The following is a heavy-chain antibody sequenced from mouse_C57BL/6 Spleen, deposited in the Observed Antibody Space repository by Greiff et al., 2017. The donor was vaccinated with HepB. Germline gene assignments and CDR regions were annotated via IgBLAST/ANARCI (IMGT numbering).Heavy chain of an antibody. Sequence: EVQLVESGGGLVKPGGSLKLSCAASGFTFSDYGMHWVRQAPEKGLEWVAYISSGSSTIYYADTVKGRFTISRDNAKNTLFLQMTSLRSEDTAMYYCARQGIYYDYDAAWFAYWGQGTLVTVSA. CDR1: GFTFSDYG. D-gene: IGHD2-4*01. J-gene: IGHJ3*01. CDR3: ARQGIYYDYDAAWFAY. V-gene: IGHV5-17*01. CDR2: ISSGSSTI.